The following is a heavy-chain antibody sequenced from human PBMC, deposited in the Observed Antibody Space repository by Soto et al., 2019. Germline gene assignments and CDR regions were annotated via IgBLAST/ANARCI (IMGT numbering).Heavy chain of an antibody. CDR3: ARVERGWDIVVVVAALPDY. CDR1: GYTFTSYD. CDR2: MNPNSGNT. V-gene: IGHV1-8*01. Sequence: GASVKVSCKASGYTFTSYDINWVRQATGQGLEWMGWMNPNSGNTGYAQKFQGRVTMTRNTSISTAYMELSSLRSEDTAVYYFARVERGWDIVVVVAALPDYWGQGTLVTVSS. D-gene: IGHD2-15*01. J-gene: IGHJ4*02.